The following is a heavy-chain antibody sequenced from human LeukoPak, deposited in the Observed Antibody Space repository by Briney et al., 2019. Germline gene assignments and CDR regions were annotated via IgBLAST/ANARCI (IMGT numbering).Heavy chain of an antibody. D-gene: IGHD3-22*01. Sequence: GGSLRLSCAASGFTLSSYSMNGVRQAPGKGLEWVSSISSSSSYIYYADSVKGRFTISRDNAKNSLYLQMNSLRAEDTAVYYCARPNPVYDSSGYYDGAFDIWGQGTMVTVSS. CDR3: ARPNPVYDSSGYYDGAFDI. CDR2: ISSSSSYI. CDR1: GFTLSSYS. V-gene: IGHV3-21*01. J-gene: IGHJ3*02.